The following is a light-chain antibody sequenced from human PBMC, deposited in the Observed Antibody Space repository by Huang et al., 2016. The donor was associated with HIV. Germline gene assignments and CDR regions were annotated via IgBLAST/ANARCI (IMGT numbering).Light chain of an antibody. CDR2: SAS. V-gene: IGKV1-12*01. CDR1: QDISIW. J-gene: IGKJ5*01. Sequence: DIQMTQSPFSVSASEGDTVTITCRAVQDISIWLAWYQQKPRAAPTLLIHSASILVSGVPSRFSGSGSGTNFSLTINGLRPDDFATYYCLQADISPRSFGQGTRLDIQ. CDR3: LQADISPRS.